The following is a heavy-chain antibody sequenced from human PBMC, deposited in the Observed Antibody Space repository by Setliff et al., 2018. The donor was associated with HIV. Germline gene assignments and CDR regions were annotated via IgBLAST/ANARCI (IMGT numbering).Heavy chain of an antibody. Sequence: LRLSCAASGFTFSSYGMHWVRQAPGKGLEWVAVIWYDGSNTFYADSVKGRFTISRDNSKNMLYLQMNSLRTEDTGVYYCTKPTTVVTSYYFDSWGQGTQVTVSS. D-gene: IGHD4-17*01. J-gene: IGHJ4*02. CDR2: IWYDGSNT. V-gene: IGHV3-33*06. CDR3: TKPTTVVTSYYFDS. CDR1: GFTFSSYG.